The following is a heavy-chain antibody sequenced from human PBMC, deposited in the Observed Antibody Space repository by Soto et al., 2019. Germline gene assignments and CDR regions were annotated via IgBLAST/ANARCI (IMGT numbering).Heavy chain of an antibody. D-gene: IGHD1-26*01. CDR2: ISAYNGNT. J-gene: IGHJ6*02. CDR3: ARDRRIVGAYYGMDV. V-gene: IGHV1-18*04. CDR1: GYTFTSYG. Sequence: ASVKVSFKASGYTFTSYGISWVRQAPGQGLEWMGWISAYNGNTNYAQKLQGRVTMTTDTSTSTAYMELRSLRSDDTAVYYCARDRRIVGAYYGMDVWGQGTTVTVSS.